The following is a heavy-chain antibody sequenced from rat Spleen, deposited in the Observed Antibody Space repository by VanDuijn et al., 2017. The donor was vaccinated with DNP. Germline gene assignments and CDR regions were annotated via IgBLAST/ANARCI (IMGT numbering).Heavy chain of an antibody. CDR3: AREADYYDGSYVDALDA. CDR2: ISYECSST. CDR1: GFTFSDYY. D-gene: IGHD1-12*02. J-gene: IGHJ4*01. Sequence: EVQLVESGGGLVQPGRSLKLSCAASGFTFSDYYMAWVRQAPKKGLEWVASISYECSSTYFGDSVKGRFTISRDNAKSSLYLQMNSLRSEDSATYYWAREADYYDGSYVDALDAWGQGTSVTVSS. V-gene: IGHV5-22*01.